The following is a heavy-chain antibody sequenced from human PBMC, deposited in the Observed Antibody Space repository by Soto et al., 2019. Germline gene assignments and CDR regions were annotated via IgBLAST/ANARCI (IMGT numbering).Heavy chain of an antibody. CDR2: IIPMSEKP. V-gene: IGHV1-69*01. D-gene: IGHD2-21*01. J-gene: IGHJ6*02. CDR3: AGVPPRRDIPVANYHWYSGMDV. Sequence: QLQLLQSGAEVKKPGSSVKVSCKASGGSLSDYTVSWLRQAPGQRLEWLGGIIPMSEKPNYARKFQGRVTITTDESRPTGHMELSSLRIDDPAVYYCAGVPPRRDIPVANYHWYSGMDVLGQGTTVAVSS. CDR1: GGSLSDYT.